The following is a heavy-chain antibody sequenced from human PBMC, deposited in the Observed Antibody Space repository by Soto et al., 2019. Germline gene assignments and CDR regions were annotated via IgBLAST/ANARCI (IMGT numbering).Heavy chain of an antibody. V-gene: IGHV1-69*12. CDR1: GGTFSSYA. D-gene: IGHD3-22*01. Sequence: QVQLVQSGAEVKKPGSSVKVSCKASGGTFSSYAISWVRQAPGQGLEWMGGIIPIFGTANYAQKFQGRVTITADESTSPAYIELSSLRAEDTAVYYCARVTLRDSKGPSFDYWGQGTLVTVSS. J-gene: IGHJ4*02. CDR2: IIPIFGTA. CDR3: ARVTLRDSKGPSFDY.